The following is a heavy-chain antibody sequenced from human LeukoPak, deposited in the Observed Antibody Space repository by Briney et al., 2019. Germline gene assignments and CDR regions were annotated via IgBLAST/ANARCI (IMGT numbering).Heavy chain of an antibody. V-gene: IGHV1-18*01. J-gene: IGHJ6*02. D-gene: IGHD2-2*01. CDR1: GYTFTSYG. CDR3: ARDGPGVVVVPAASYYYYGMDV. CDR2: ISAYNGNT. Sequence: ASVKVSGKASGYTFTSYGISWVRQAPGQGLEWMGWISAYNGNTNYAQKLQGRVTMSTDASTSTAYMELRSLRSDDTAVYYCARDGPGVVVVPAASYYYYGMDVWGQGTTVTVSS.